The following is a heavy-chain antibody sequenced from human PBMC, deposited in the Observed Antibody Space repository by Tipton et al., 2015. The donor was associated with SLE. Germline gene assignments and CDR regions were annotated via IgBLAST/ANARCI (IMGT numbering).Heavy chain of an antibody. V-gene: IGHV4-59*10. CDR3: AGMSYPREGYFDY. J-gene: IGHJ4*02. D-gene: IGHD1-26*01. Sequence: TLSLTCAVYGGSFSGYYWSWIRQPAGKGLEWIGRIYTSGSTNYNPSLKSRVTISVDTSKNQFSLKLSSVTAADTAVYYCAGMSYPREGYFDYWGQGTLVTVSS. CDR1: GGSFSGYY. CDR2: IYTSGST.